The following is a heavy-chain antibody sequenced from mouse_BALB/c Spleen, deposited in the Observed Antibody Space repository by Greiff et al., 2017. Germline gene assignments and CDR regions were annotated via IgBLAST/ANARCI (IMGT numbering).Heavy chain of an antibody. J-gene: IGHJ4*01. Sequence: EVKLVESGPELEKPGASVKISCKASGYSFTGYNMNWVKQSNGKSLEWIGNIDPYYGGTSYNQKFKGKATLTVDKSSSTAYMQLKSLTSEDSAVYYCALYGNYVPYYAMDYWGQGTSVTVSS. D-gene: IGHD2-1*01. CDR1: GYSFTGYN. CDR3: ALYGNYVPYYAMDY. CDR2: IDPYYGGT. V-gene: IGHV1-39*01.